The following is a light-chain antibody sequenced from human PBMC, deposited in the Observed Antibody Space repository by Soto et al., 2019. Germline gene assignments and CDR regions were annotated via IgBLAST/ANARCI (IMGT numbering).Light chain of an antibody. J-gene: IGLJ1*01. CDR1: NSDVGGYNY. Sequence: SDPTQLGSVSGSPGQPVTISCTGTNSDVGGYNYVSWYQQHPGKAPKLMIYDVSKRPSGVPDLFSGSKSGNTASLTISGLQAEDEADYYCCSYAGSYTFYVFGTGTKVTVL. V-gene: IGLV2-11*01. CDR3: CSYAGSYTFYV. CDR2: DVS.